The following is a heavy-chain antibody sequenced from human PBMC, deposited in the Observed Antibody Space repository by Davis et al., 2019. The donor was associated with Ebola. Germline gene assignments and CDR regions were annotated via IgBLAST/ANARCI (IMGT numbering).Heavy chain of an antibody. Sequence: GESLKISCAASGFTFNTYAMSWVRQPPGKGLEWISSISSSGTVTYYADSVKGRFTISRDNSKNTLYLQMNSLRAEDTAVYYCAKSVTMVRGGWSDYWGQGTLVTVSS. CDR2: ISSSGTVT. J-gene: IGHJ4*02. CDR1: GFTFNTYA. CDR3: AKSVTMVRGGWSDY. D-gene: IGHD3-10*01. V-gene: IGHV3-23*01.